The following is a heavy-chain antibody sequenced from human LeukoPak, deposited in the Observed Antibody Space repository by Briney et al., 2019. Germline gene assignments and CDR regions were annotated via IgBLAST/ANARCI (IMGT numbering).Heavy chain of an antibody. D-gene: IGHD4-17*01. J-gene: IGHJ4*02. CDR2: INHSGST. Sequence: PETLSLTCAVYGGSFSGYYWSWIRQPPGKGLEWIGEINHSGSTNYNPSLKSRVTISVDTSKNQFSLKLSSVTAADTAVYYCARSAVTTQLDYWGQGTLVTVSS. CDR1: GGSFSGYY. CDR3: ARSAVTTQLDY. V-gene: IGHV4-34*01.